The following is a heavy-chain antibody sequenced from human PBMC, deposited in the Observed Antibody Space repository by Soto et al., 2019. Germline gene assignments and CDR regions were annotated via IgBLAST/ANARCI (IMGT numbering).Heavy chain of an antibody. J-gene: IGHJ6*02. CDR1: GGSISSYY. CDR3: ARDTATSSYYGMDV. Sequence: SETLSLTCTVSGGSISSYYWSWIRQPPGKGLEWIGYIYYSGSTNYNPSLKSRVTISVDTSKNQFSLKLSSVTAADTAVYYCARDTATSSYYGMDVWGQGTTVTVSS. CDR2: IYYSGST. D-gene: IGHD5-18*01. V-gene: IGHV4-59*01.